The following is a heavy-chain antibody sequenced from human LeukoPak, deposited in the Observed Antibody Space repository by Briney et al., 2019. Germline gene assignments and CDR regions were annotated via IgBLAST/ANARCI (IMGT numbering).Heavy chain of an antibody. V-gene: IGHV1-18*04. J-gene: IGHJ4*02. Sequence: ASVKVSCKASGYTFTSYYMHWVRQAPGQGLEWMGWISPYNSNTNYGQKFQGRVTMTTDTSTTTVYMELRTLTSDDAAVYFCAREMSYYDSSGYYYYFDHWGQGTLVTVSS. CDR1: GYTFTSYY. CDR2: ISPYNSNT. D-gene: IGHD3-22*01. CDR3: AREMSYYDSSGYYYYFDH.